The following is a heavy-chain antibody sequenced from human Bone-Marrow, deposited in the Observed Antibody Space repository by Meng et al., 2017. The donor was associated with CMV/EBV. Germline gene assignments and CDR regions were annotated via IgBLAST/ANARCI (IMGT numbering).Heavy chain of an antibody. CDR2: ISSSSSYI. D-gene: IGHD5-18*01. V-gene: IGHV3-21*01. CDR3: ARDRPDTAMVTYYYGMDV. CDR1: GYSISSGYY. J-gene: IGHJ6*02. Sequence: ETLSLTCTVSGYSISSGYYWGWIRQPPGKGLEWVSSISSSSSYIYYADSVKGRFTISRDNAKNSLYLQMNSLRAEDTAVYYCARDRPDTAMVTYYYGMDVWGQGTTVTVSS.